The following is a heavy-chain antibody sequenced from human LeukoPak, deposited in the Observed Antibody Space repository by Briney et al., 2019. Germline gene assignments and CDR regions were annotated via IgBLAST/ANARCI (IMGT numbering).Heavy chain of an antibody. CDR2: ISSSSSYI. V-gene: IGHV3-21*01. J-gene: IGHJ4*02. CDR3: ARDRQNYYDGSGEFDY. D-gene: IGHD3-22*01. CDR1: GFTFSSYW. Sequence: GGSLRLSCAASGFTFSSYWMSWVRQAPGKGLEWVSSISSSSSYIYYADSVKGRFTISRDNAKNSLYLQMNSLRAEDTAVYYCARDRQNYYDGSGEFDYWGQGTLVTVSS.